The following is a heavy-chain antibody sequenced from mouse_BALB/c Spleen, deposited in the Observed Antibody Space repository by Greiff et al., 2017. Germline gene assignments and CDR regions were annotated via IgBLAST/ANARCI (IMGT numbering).Heavy chain of an antibody. CDR1: GYTFTSYW. J-gene: IGHJ4*01. V-gene: IGHV1-87*01. CDR2: IYPGDGDT. Sequence: QVQLKESGAELARPGASVKLSCKASGYTFTSYWMQWVKQRPGQGLEWIGAIYPGDGDTRYTQKFKGKATLTADKSSSTAYMQLSSLASEDSAVYYCARCGNYVGNYAMDYWGQGTSVTVSS. CDR3: ARCGNYVGNYAMDY. D-gene: IGHD2-1*01.